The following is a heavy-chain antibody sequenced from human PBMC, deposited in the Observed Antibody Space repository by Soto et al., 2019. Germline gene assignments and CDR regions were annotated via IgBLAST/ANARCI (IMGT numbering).Heavy chain of an antibody. D-gene: IGHD2-2*01. CDR2: IYYSGST. Sequence: SETLSLTGTVSGGSVSSGSYYWSCIRQPPWKGLELIGYIYYSGSTNYNPSLKSRGTISVDTSKNQFSLKLRSVTAADKAVYYCPRRIRVVQAAFGYYYYYGMDVWGQGTTVTVSS. CDR1: GGSVSSGSYY. J-gene: IGHJ6*02. CDR3: PRRIRVVQAAFGYYYYYGMDV. V-gene: IGHV4-61*01.